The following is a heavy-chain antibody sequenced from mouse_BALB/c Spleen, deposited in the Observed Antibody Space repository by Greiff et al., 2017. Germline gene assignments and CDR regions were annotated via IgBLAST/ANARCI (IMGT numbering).Heavy chain of an antibody. J-gene: IGHJ2*01. Sequence: EVHLVESGGDLVKPGGSLKLSCAASGFTFSSYGMSWVRQTPDKRLEWVATISSGGSYTYYPDSVKGRFTISRDNAKNTLYLQMSSLKSEDTAMYYCARHETTVVATDRYVDYWGQGTTLTVSS. CDR1: GFTFSSYG. V-gene: IGHV5-6*01. D-gene: IGHD1-1*01. CDR3: ARHETTVVATDRYVDY. CDR2: ISSGGSYT.